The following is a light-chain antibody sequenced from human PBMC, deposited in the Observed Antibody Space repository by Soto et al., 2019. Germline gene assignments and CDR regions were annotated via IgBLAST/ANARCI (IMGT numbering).Light chain of an antibody. CDR2: GFN. V-gene: IGLV1-44*01. J-gene: IGLJ3*02. CDR1: SSNIERHS. Sequence: QSVLTQAPSASGAPGQRITISCTGSSSNIERHSVNWYQHLPGTAPKLLIFGFNQQPSGVPDRFSASKSGTSASLAISGLQSEDEGDYYCATWDVRLNGWVFGGGTKLTVL. CDR3: ATWDVRLNGWV.